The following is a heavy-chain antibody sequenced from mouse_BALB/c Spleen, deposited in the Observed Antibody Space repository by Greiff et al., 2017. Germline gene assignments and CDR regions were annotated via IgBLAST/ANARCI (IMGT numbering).Heavy chain of an antibody. CDR1: GYTFTSYW. D-gene: IGHD4-1*01. CDR2: INPSNGRT. Sequence: QVQLQQPGAELVKPGASVKLSCKASGYTFTSYWMHWVKQRPGQGLEWIGEINPSNGRTNFNEKFKSKATLTVDKSSSTAYMQLSSLTSEDSAVYYCTRRGLTGSYYAMDYWGQGTSVTVSS. CDR3: TRRGLTGSYYAMDY. V-gene: IGHV1S81*02. J-gene: IGHJ4*01.